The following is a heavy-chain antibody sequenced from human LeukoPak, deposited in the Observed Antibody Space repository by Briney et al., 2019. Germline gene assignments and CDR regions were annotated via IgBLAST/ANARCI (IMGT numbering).Heavy chain of an antibody. V-gene: IGHV3-9*01. CDR2: ISWNSDTI. Sequence: GRSLRLSCAASGFSFGDYAMYWVRQTPGKGPEWVPGISWNSDTIGYADSVKGRFTISRDNAKNSLYLQMNSLRAEDTALYYCAKGTGYSYGGSFDSWGQGTLITVSS. D-gene: IGHD5-18*01. J-gene: IGHJ4*02. CDR1: GFSFGDYA. CDR3: AKGTGYSYGGSFDS.